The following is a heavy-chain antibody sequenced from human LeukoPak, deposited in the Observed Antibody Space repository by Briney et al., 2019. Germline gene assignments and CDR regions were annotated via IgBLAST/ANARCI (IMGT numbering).Heavy chain of an antibody. D-gene: IGHD1-26*01. Sequence: PGGSLRLSCAASGFTFSSYAMTWVRQAPGKGLEWVSAISGSGGSTYYADSVKGRFTISRDNSKNTLYLQMNSLRAEDTAVYYCAKGQHHGATGYYYGMDVWGQGTTVTVSS. CDR2: ISGSGGST. CDR1: GFTFSSYA. V-gene: IGHV3-23*01. CDR3: AKGQHHGATGYYYGMDV. J-gene: IGHJ6*02.